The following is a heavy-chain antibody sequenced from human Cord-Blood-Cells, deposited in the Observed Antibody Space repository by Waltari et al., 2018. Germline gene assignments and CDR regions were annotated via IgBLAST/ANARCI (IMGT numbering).Heavy chain of an antibody. V-gene: IGHV1-2*02. J-gene: IGHJ3*02. CDR3: ARAHSSYDAFDI. CDR2: INPNSGGT. CDR1: GYPSTGYY. Sequence: QVHLVQSGAEVKKHGASVKVSCTASGYPSTGYYMHWLPQAPGQGLEWMGWINPNSGGTNYAQKFQGRVTMTRDTSISTAYMELSRLRSDDTAVYYCARAHSSYDAFDIWGQGTMVTVSS. D-gene: IGHD6-6*01.